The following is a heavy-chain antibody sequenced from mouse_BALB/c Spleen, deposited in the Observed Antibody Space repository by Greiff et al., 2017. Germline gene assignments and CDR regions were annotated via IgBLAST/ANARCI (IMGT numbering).Heavy chain of an antibody. D-gene: IGHD2-3*01. V-gene: IGHV1-61*01. CDR2: IDPSDSET. J-gene: IGHJ3*01. CDR3: ARSEGNGYYGWFAY. Sequence: VQLQQPGAELVRPGASVKLSCKASGYTFTSYWMNWVKQRPGQGLEWIGMIDPSDSETRLNQKFKDKATLTADKSSSTAYMQLSSLTSENSAVYFCARSEGNGYYGWFAYWGQGTLVTVSA. CDR1: GYTFTSYW.